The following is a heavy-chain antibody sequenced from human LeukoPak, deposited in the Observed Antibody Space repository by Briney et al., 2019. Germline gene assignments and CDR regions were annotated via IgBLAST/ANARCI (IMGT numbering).Heavy chain of an antibody. CDR3: ARQRGQWLVLGYWFDP. D-gene: IGHD6-19*01. CDR2: IYYSGST. V-gene: IGHV4-59*08. J-gene: IGHJ5*02. Sequence: SETLSLTCTVSGGSISSYYWSWIRQPPGKGLEWIGYIYYSGSTNYNPSLKSRVTISVDTSKNQFSLKLSSVTAADTAVYYCARQRGQWLVLGYWFDPWGQGTLVTVSS. CDR1: GGSISSYY.